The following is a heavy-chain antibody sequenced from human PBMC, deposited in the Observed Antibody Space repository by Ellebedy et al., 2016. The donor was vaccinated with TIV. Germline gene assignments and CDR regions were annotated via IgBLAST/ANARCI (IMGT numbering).Heavy chain of an antibody. D-gene: IGHD3-22*01. J-gene: IGHJ4*02. CDR2: ISGSGGST. Sequence: GESLKISCAASGFTFSSYAMSWVRQAPGKGLEWVSAISGSGGSTYYADSVKGRFTISRDNSKNTLYLQMNSLRAEDTAVYYCAKDHPEYYYDSSGYYYRDYWGQGTLVTVSS. CDR1: GFTFSSYA. V-gene: IGHV3-23*01. CDR3: AKDHPEYYYDSSGYYYRDY.